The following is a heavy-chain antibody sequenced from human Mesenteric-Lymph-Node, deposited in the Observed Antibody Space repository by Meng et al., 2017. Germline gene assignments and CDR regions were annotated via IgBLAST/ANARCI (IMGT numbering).Heavy chain of an antibody. J-gene: IGHJ5*02. CDR1: GYTFTGYY. CDR2: IIPIFGTA. D-gene: IGHD2-15*01. Sequence: SVKVSCKASGYTFTGYYMHWVRQAPGQGLEWMGGIIPIFGTANYAQKFQGRVTITADESTSTAYMELSSLRSEDTAVYYCANGNGCSGGSCYSGGWFDPWGQGTLVTVSS. V-gene: IGHV1-69*13. CDR3: ANGNGCSGGSCYSGGWFDP.